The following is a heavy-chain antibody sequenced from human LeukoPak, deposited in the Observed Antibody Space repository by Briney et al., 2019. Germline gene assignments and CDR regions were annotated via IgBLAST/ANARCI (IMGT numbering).Heavy chain of an antibody. CDR1: GGSFSTYY. J-gene: IGHJ4*02. CDR3: ARDRYNWNGEDS. V-gene: IGHV4-34*01. CDR2: INHSGST. D-gene: IGHD1-20*01. Sequence: PSETLSLTCAVYGGSFSTYYWNWIRQPPGKGLEWIGEINHSGSTNYNPSLKSRVTISLDTSKNRFSLKLGSVTAADTAVYYCARDRYNWNGEDSWGQGTLVTVSS.